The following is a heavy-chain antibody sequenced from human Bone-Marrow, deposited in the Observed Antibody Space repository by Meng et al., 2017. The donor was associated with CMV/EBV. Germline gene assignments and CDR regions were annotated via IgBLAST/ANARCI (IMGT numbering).Heavy chain of an antibody. CDR3: AKTFTSRRDYYYGMDV. Sequence: GESLKISCAASGFTFSSYAMHWVRQAPGKGLEWVAVIWYDGRNKYDADSVKGRFTISRDNSKNTLYLQMNSLRAEDTAVYYCAKTFTSRRDYYYGMDVWGQGTTVTVSS. CDR2: IWYDGRNK. V-gene: IGHV3-33*06. J-gene: IGHJ6*01. CDR1: GFTFSSYA. D-gene: IGHD2-2*01.